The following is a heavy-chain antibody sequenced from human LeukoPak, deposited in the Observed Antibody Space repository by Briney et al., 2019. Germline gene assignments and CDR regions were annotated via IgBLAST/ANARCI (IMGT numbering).Heavy chain of an antibody. D-gene: IGHD3-10*01. CDR1: GGSITSYY. CDR3: AKDRRWFGFDI. V-gene: IGHV4-59*01. J-gene: IGHJ3*02. CDR2: IFYSGST. Sequence: SETLSLTCNVSGGSITSYYWSWIRQPPGTGLEWIGYIFYSGSTIYNPSLKSRVAMSVDTSKNQFSLKLRSVTAADTAVYYCAKDRRWFGFDIWGQGTMVTVSS.